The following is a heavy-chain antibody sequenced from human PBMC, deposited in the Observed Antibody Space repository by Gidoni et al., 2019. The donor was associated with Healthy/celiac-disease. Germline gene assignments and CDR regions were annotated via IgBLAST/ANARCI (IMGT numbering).Heavy chain of an antibody. Sequence: QVQLQESGPGLVKPSQTLSLTCTVSGGSISSGGYYWRWIRQHPGKGLEWIGYIYYSGSTYYNPSLKSLVTISVDTSKNQFSLKLSSVTAADTAVYYCARGHYYDSSGYFSAWFDPWGQGTLVTVSS. V-gene: IGHV4-31*01. D-gene: IGHD3-22*01. CDR2: IYYSGST. J-gene: IGHJ5*02. CDR1: GGSISSGGYY. CDR3: ARGHYYDSSGYFSAWFDP.